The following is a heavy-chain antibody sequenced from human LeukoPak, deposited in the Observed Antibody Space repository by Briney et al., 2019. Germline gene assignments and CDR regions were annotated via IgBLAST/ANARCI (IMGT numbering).Heavy chain of an antibody. CDR1: GFSFNNYR. V-gene: IGHV3-23*01. J-gene: IGHJ4*02. CDR3: AKGGKWDVTPFDY. CDR2: SGGGGST. D-gene: IGHD1-26*01. Sequence: GGSLRLSCVASGFSFNNYRMNWVRQAPGKGLEWVSTSGGGGSTYYADSVKGRFTISRDNSKNTLYLQVNSLRAEDTAVYYCAKGGKWDVTPFDYWGQGTLVTVSS.